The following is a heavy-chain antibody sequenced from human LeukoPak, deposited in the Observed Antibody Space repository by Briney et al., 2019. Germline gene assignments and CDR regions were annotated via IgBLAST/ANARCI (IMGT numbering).Heavy chain of an antibody. D-gene: IGHD1-1*01. V-gene: IGHV4-61*01. Sequence: SETLSLTCTVSGGSVSSGSYYWSWIRQPPGKGLEWIGYIYYSGSTNYNPSLKGRVTISVDTSKNQFSLKLSSVTAADTAVYYYASTETAGTDYWGQGTLVTVSS. CDR1: GGSVSSGSYY. CDR3: ASTETAGTDY. CDR2: IYYSGST. J-gene: IGHJ4*02.